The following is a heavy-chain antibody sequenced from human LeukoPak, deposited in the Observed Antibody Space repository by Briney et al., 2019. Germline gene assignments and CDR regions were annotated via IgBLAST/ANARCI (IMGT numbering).Heavy chain of an antibody. CDR2: INGDGSWT. Sequence: GGSLRLSCAASGFSLSNYWMHWVRQAPGKGLVWVSHINGDGSWTTYADSVKGRFTISKDNAKNTVYLQMNNLRAEDTAVYYCVSFYETYWGRGTLVTVSS. CDR3: VSFYETY. J-gene: IGHJ4*02. V-gene: IGHV3-74*01. D-gene: IGHD2-2*01. CDR1: GFSLSNYW.